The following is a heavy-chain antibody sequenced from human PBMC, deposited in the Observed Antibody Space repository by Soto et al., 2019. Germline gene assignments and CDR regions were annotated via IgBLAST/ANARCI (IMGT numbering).Heavy chain of an antibody. J-gene: IGHJ4*02. CDR2: IHSSGTT. CDR3: ARQGSTSLRYFDY. V-gene: IGHV4-59*08. Sequence: QVQLQESGPGLVKPSETLSLTCIVSGGSIRPYYWSWVRQPPGKGLEWIGYIHSSGTTNYNPSLKSRVTISVDTSKNQFSLKLNSVAAADTALYYCARQGSTSLRYFDYWGQGTLVTVSS. D-gene: IGHD2-2*01. CDR1: GGSIRPYY.